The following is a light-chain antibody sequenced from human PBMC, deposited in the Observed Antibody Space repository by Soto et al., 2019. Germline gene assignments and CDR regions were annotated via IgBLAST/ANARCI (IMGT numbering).Light chain of an antibody. CDR3: QSADSSGTYVV. V-gene: IGLV3-25*03. CDR1: ALPKQY. CDR2: KDS. J-gene: IGLJ2*01. Sequence: YELTQPPSVSVSPGQTARITCSGDALPKQYAYWYQQKPGQAPVLVIYKDSERPSGIPERFSGSSSGTTVTLTISGVQAEDEADYYCQSADSSGTYVVFGGGTKLTVL.